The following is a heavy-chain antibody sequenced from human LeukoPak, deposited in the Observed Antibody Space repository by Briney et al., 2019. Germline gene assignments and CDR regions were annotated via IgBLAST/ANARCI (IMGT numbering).Heavy chain of an antibody. Sequence: GSLRLSCAGSGLAFSDYYMTWIRQAPGRGLEFISYISGSGNSIVYADSVKGRFTISRDNAKNSLYLQMNSLRDEDTAVYYCAREPRLAVYWGQGTLVTVSS. J-gene: IGHJ4*02. V-gene: IGHV3-11*01. CDR1: GLAFSDYY. D-gene: IGHD6-19*01. CDR2: ISGSGNSI. CDR3: AREPRLAVY.